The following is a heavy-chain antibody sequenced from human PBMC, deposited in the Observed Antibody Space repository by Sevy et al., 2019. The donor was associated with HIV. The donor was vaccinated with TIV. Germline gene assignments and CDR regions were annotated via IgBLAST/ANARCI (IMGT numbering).Heavy chain of an antibody. V-gene: IGHV3-7*03. Sequence: GGSLRLSCSTSGFTFNSYWLTWVRQAPGKGLEWVANINQDGSERYYVDSVKGRFTISRDNAKKSLYLQMNSLRTEDTAVYYCARDCSSSTCLWGLDVWGQGTTVTVSS. D-gene: IGHD2-2*01. CDR1: GFTFNSYW. J-gene: IGHJ6*02. CDR2: INQDGSER. CDR3: ARDCSSSTCLWGLDV.